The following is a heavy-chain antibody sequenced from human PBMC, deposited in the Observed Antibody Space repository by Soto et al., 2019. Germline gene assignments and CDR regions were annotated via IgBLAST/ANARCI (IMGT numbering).Heavy chain of an antibody. CDR1: GDSISNLDYF. CDR2: IYKSATT. Sequence: SETLSLTCSVSGDSISNLDYFWAWIRQPPGQALEYIGYIYKSATTYYNPSFESRVAISVDTSKSQFSLNVTSVTAADTAVYFCARGRYCLTGRCFPNWFDPWGQGALVTVSS. CDR3: ARGRYCLTGRCFPNWFDP. D-gene: IGHD7-27*01. J-gene: IGHJ5*02. V-gene: IGHV4-30-4*01.